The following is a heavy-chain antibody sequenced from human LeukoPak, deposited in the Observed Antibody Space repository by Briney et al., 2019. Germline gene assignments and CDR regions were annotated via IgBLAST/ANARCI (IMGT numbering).Heavy chain of an antibody. Sequence: PGGSLRLDWAAPGFTFSSYSMDRVRQAPGNVLHSVSYISSSSSSIYYADSVKGRFTISRDNVKNSLYLQMNSLRAEDTAVYYCARVLYYDSSGLPGTLGYWGQGTLVTVSS. CDR3: ARVLYYDSSGLPGTLGY. V-gene: IGHV3-48*01. CDR2: ISSSSSSI. D-gene: IGHD3-22*01. CDR1: GFTFSSYS. J-gene: IGHJ4*02.